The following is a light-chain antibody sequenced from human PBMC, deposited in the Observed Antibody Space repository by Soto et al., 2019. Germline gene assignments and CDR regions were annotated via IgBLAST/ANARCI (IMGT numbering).Light chain of an antibody. J-gene: IGLJ1*01. Sequence: QSELTHPPSVSAAAGQQVAISCSGSSSNSGDNYVSCYQHLPGTAPKLVVYDNDRRPSGIPGRFSGSKSGTSATLVITGLQTGDEADYYCGTWDDRLDGNYVFGTGTKVTVL. CDR3: GTWDDRLDGNYV. CDR2: DND. V-gene: IGLV1-51*01. CDR1: SSNSGDNY.